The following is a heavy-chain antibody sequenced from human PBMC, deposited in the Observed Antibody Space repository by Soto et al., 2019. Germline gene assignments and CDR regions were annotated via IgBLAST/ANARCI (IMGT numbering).Heavy chain of an antibody. Sequence: EVQLVESGGGLVQPGESLKLSCAASGFTLSGSAVHWVRQASGKGLEWVGRIRSKTHSYATEYIASVKGRFTMSRDDSNNPAYLQMNGLKTDDTAVYYCTRSGGRYSFGYWGQGTLVTVSS. J-gene: IGHJ4*02. V-gene: IGHV3-73*02. CDR1: GFTLSGSA. CDR2: IRSKTHSYAT. D-gene: IGHD1-26*01. CDR3: TRSGGRYSFGY.